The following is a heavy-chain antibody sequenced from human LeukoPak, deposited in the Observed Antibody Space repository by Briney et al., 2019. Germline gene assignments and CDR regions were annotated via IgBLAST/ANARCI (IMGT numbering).Heavy chain of an antibody. D-gene: IGHD5-18*01. CDR3: ARGRGYGLYYYYYGMDV. J-gene: IGHJ6*02. CDR2: IYTSGST. Sequence: SETLSLTCTVSGGSISSCYWSWIRQPAGKGLEWIGRIYTSGSTNYNPSLKSRVTMSVDTSRNQFSLKLSSVTAADTAVYYCARGRGYGLYYYYYGMDVWGQGTTVTVPS. CDR1: GGSISSCY. V-gene: IGHV4-4*07.